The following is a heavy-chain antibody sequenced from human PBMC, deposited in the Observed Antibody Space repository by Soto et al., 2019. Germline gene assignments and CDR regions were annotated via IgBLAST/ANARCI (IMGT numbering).Heavy chain of an antibody. V-gene: IGHV1-69*08. CDR1: GGTFSSYT. D-gene: IGHD3-16*01. CDR2: IIPILGIA. J-gene: IGHJ4*02. Sequence: QVQLVQSGAEVKKPGSSVKVSCKASGGTFSSYTISWVRQAPGQGLEWMGRIIPILGIANYAQKFQGRVTITADKSTSTAYMERSSLRSEDTAVYYCARESLSPGGVRAELDYWGQGTLVTVSS. CDR3: ARESLSPGGVRAELDY.